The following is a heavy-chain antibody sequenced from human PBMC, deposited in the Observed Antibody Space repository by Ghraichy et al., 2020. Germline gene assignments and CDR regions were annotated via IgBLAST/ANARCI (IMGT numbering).Heavy chain of an antibody. CDR3: ARHLESMGA. D-gene: IGHD3-16*01. V-gene: IGHV3-53*01. CDR1: GFIVSSDY. Sequence: GGSLRLSCAASGFIVSSDYMSWVRQAPGKGLEWVSVIYSNGHTFYADSVKGRFIISRDNSKNTLFLQMNSLRAEDTAVYYCARHLESMGAWGQGTLVTVSS. CDR2: IYSNGHT. J-gene: IGHJ5*02.